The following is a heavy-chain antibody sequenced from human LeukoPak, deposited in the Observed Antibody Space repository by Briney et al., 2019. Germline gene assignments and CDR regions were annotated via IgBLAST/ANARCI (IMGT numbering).Heavy chain of an antibody. CDR1: GFTVSTNY. Sequence: TGGSLRLSCAVSGFTVSTNYMSWVRQPPGKGLEWVSVIYSGGSTYYADSVKGRFSISRDNSKNTLYLQMNNLRAEDTAVYYCASDHFGEPMNCWGQGTLVTVSS. CDR3: ASDHFGEPMNC. V-gene: IGHV3-66*01. J-gene: IGHJ4*02. D-gene: IGHD3-10*01. CDR2: IYSGGST.